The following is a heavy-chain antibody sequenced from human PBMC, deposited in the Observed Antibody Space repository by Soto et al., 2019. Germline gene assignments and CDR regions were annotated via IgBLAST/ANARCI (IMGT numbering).Heavy chain of an antibody. CDR2: ISAYNGNT. CDR3: ARDPDVLLWFGENYYGMDV. J-gene: IGHJ6*02. V-gene: IGHV1-18*04. CDR1: GYTFTSYG. D-gene: IGHD3-10*01. Sequence: ASVKVSCKASGYTFTSYGISWVRQAPGQGLEWMGWISAYNGNTNYAQKLQGRVTMTTDTSTSIAYMELRSLRSDDTAVYYCARDPDVLLWFGENYYGMDVWGQGTTVTVSS.